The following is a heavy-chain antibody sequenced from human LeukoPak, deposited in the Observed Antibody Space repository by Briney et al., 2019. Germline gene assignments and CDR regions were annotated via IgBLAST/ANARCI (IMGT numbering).Heavy chain of an antibody. D-gene: IGHD3-16*02. J-gene: IGHJ4*02. CDR2: IYSGGST. CDR1: GFTVSSNY. Sequence: GGSLRLSCAASGFTVSSNYMSWVRQAPGKGLEWVSVIYSGGSTYYADSVKGRFTISRDNSKNTLYLQMNSLRAEDTAVYYCARGRRGTFGGVIEDYWGQGTLVTVSS. CDR3: ARGRRGTFGGVIEDY. V-gene: IGHV3-53*01.